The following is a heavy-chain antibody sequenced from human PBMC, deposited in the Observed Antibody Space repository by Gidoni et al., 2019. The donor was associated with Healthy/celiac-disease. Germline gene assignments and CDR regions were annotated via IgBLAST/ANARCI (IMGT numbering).Heavy chain of an antibody. V-gene: IGHV3-53*04. D-gene: IGHD3-16*02. CDR2: IYSGGST. CDR1: GFTVSSNY. Sequence: EVQLVESGGGLVQPGGSLRLSCAASGFTVSSNYWSWVRHAPGKGLEWVSVIYSGGSTYYADSVKGRFTISRHNSKNTLYLQMNSLRAEDTAVYYCARALGELSLDAFDIWGQGTMVTVSS. J-gene: IGHJ3*02. CDR3: ARALGELSLDAFDI.